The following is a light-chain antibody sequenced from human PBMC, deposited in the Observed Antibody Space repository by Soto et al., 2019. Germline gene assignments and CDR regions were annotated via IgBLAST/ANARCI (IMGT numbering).Light chain of an antibody. V-gene: IGKV3-15*01. J-gene: IGKJ4*01. Sequence: DIIFTQSPAIVSVSPGERATLSCRASRSVSTNLAWYQHKHGQAPRLLIYGASTRVTDIPPRFSGSGSGTEFTLTINDLKSEDFGVYYCQQYDKTVPPVTFGGVTKVE. CDR2: GAS. CDR3: QQYDKTVPPVT. CDR1: RSVSTN.